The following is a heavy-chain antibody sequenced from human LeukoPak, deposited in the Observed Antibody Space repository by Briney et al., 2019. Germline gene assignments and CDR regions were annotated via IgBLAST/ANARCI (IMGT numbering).Heavy chain of an antibody. CDR3: AREGPYSGRWYYFDY. J-gene: IGHJ4*02. V-gene: IGHV4-4*07. Sequence: PSETLSLTCTVSGGSMRSYFWSWIRQPAGKGLEWIGRIHSSGNTNYNPSLKSRVTMSVDTSKNQFSLKLTSVTAADTAFYYCAREGPYSGRWYYFDYWGQGILVTVSS. CDR2: IHSSGNT. D-gene: IGHD6-13*01. CDR1: GGSMRSYF.